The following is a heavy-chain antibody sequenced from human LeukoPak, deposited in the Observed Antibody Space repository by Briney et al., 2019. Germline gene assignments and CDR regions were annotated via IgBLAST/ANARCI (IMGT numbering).Heavy chain of an antibody. CDR1: GYTFSSHG. J-gene: IGHJ3*02. V-gene: IGHV1-18*01. Sequence: GASVKVSCKASGYTFSSHGINWVRQAPGQGLEWMGWINPYNGDTNYAQKFQGRVTVTTDTSTSTAYMELRSLRSDDTAVYYCASAGIDRWELLTHAFDIWGQGTMVTVSS. D-gene: IGHD4-23*01. CDR2: INPYNGDT. CDR3: ASAGIDRWELLTHAFDI.